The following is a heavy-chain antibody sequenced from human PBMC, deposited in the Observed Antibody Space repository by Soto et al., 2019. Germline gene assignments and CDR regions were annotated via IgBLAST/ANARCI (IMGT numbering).Heavy chain of an antibody. V-gene: IGHV3-15*07. D-gene: IGHD3-22*01. Sequence: GGSLRLSCAACGFTFNNAWINWVRQDPGKELEWVGRIKSKTDGGTTDYAEPVKGRFAISRDDSNNMVYLQMNSLKIEDTAVYYCTTDSYSTIIIVRFDYWGHGTLVTVSS. CDR2: IKSKTDGGTT. J-gene: IGHJ4*01. CDR1: GFTFNNAW. CDR3: TTDSYSTIIIVRFDY.